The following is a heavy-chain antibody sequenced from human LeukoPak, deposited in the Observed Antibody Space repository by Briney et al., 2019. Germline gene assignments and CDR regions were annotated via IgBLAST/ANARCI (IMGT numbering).Heavy chain of an antibody. J-gene: IGHJ5*02. D-gene: IGHD6-13*01. CDR1: GYTFTSYH. V-gene: IGHV1-46*01. CDR3: ARPDSSSWYDWFDP. CDR2: INPSGGST. Sequence: ASAKVSCKASGYTFTSYHMHWVRQAPGQGLEWMGMINPSGGSTTYAQKFQGRVTMTRDTSTSTVYMELSRLRSDDAAVYYCARPDSSSWYDWFDPWGQGTLVTVSS.